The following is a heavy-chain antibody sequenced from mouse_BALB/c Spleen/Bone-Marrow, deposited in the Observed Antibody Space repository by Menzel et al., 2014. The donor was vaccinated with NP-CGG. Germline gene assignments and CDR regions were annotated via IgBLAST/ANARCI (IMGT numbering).Heavy chain of an antibody. CDR1: GYSITSDYA. J-gene: IGHJ2*01. Sequence: ESGPGLVKPSQSLSLTCTVTGYSITSDYAWNWIRQFPGNKLEWMGHISYSGSTDYNPSLKSRISITRDTSKNQFFLQLNSVTTEDTATYYCARATYYGNFFDYWGQGTTLTVSS. CDR2: ISYSGST. CDR3: ARATYYGNFFDY. D-gene: IGHD2-10*01. V-gene: IGHV3-2*02.